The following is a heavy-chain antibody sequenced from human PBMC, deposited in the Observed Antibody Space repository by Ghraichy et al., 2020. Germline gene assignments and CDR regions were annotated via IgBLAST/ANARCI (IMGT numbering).Heavy chain of an antibody. CDR3: ARGGNIFGVVNWFDP. CDR1: GGSFSGYY. Sequence: SQTLSLTCAVYGGSFSGYYWSWIRQPPGKGLEWIGEINHSGSTNYNPSLKSRVTISVDTSKNQFSLKLSSVTAADTAVYYCARGGNIFGVVNWFDPWGQGTLVTVSS. V-gene: IGHV4-34*01. CDR2: INHSGST. D-gene: IGHD3-3*01. J-gene: IGHJ5*02.